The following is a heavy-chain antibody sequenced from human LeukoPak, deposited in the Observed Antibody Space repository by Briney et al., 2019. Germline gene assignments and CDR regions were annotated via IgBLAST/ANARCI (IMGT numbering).Heavy chain of an antibody. D-gene: IGHD6-19*01. CDR1: GFTFSSNA. Sequence: PGGSLRLSCAASGFTFSSNAMSWVRQAPGKGLEWVSGIIGSCGTTSYADSVEGRFTNSRDNSKNTLYLKMNSLRAEDTAIYYCAKDFSSGCWGQGTLVTVSS. CDR2: IIGSCGTT. V-gene: IGHV3-23*01. CDR3: AKDFSSGC. J-gene: IGHJ4*02.